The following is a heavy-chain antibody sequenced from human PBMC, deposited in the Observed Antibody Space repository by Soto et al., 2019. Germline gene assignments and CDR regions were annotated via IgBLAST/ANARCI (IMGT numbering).Heavy chain of an antibody. V-gene: IGHV1-69*01. J-gene: IGHJ6*02. D-gene: IGHD3-3*01. CDR2: IIPIFGTA. CDR1: GGTFSSYA. Sequence: QVQLVQSGAEVKKPGSSVKVSCKASGGTFSSYAISWVRQAPGQGLEWMGGIIPIFGTANYAQKFQGRVTITADESTGTAYMELSSLRSEDTAVYYCAREGEWFPNQNYYYYGMDVWGQGTTVTVSS. CDR3: AREGEWFPNQNYYYYGMDV.